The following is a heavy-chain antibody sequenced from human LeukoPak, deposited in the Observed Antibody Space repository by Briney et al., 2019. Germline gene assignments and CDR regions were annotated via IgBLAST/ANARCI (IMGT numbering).Heavy chain of an antibody. V-gene: IGHV3-21*01. J-gene: IGHJ4*02. CDR1: GFTFSSYS. CDR3: ASGSGSYD. D-gene: IGHD1-26*01. CDR2: VSSSSSYI. Sequence: TGGSLRLSCAASGFTFSSYSMNWVRQAPGKGLEWVSSVSSSSSYIYYADSVKGRFTISRDNAKNSLYLQMNSLRAEDTAVYYCASGSGSYDWGQGTLVTVSS.